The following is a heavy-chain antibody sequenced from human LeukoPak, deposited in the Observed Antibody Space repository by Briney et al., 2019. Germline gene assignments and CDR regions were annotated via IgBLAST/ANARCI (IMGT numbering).Heavy chain of an antibody. J-gene: IGHJ4*02. Sequence: PGGSLRLSCAASGFTVSSNYTSWVRQAPGKGLEWVANIKQDGSEKYYVDSVKGRFTISRDNAKNSLYLQMNSLRAEDTAVYYCARVTLGVQWELYNFDYWGQGTLVTVSS. CDR2: IKQDGSEK. V-gene: IGHV3-7*01. D-gene: IGHD1-26*01. CDR3: ARVTLGVQWELYNFDY. CDR1: GFTVSSNY.